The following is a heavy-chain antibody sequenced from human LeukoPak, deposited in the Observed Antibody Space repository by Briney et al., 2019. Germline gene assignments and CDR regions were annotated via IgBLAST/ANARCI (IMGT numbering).Heavy chain of an antibody. CDR3: AKDRPDYDILTGPFDY. D-gene: IGHD3-9*01. Sequence: GGSLRLSCAASGFTFSDYYMSWIRQAPGKGLEWVSYISSSGSTIYYADSVKGRFTISRDNAKNSLYLQMNSLRAEDTAVYYCAKDRPDYDILTGPFDYWGQGTLVTVSS. CDR1: GFTFSDYY. J-gene: IGHJ4*02. CDR2: ISSSGSTI. V-gene: IGHV3-11*01.